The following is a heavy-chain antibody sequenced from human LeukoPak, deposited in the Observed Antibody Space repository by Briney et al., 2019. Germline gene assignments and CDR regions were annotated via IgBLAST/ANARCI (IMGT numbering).Heavy chain of an antibody. CDR2: IKQDGSEK. D-gene: IGHD6-19*01. J-gene: IGHJ6*03. CDR1: GFTFSSYW. CDR3: ARDSVAGTYYYQYMDV. V-gene: IGHV3-7*01. Sequence: GGSLRLSCAASGFTFSSYWMSWVRQAPGKGLEWVANIKQDGSEKYYVDSVKGRFAISRDNAKNSLYLQMNSLRAEDTAVYYCARDSVAGTYYYQYMDVWGKGTTVTVSS.